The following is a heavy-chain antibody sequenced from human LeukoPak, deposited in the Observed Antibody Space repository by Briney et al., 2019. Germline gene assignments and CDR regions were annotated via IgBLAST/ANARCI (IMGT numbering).Heavy chain of an antibody. CDR3: ARAIYDYVWGSYRYYDWFDP. CDR2: ISSSSSYI. V-gene: IGHV3-21*01. CDR1: GFTFSSYS. Sequence: GGSLRLSCAASGFTFSSYSMNWVRQAPGKGLEWVSSISSSSSYIYYADSVKGRFTISRDNAKNSLYQQMNSLRAEDTAVYYCARAIYDYVWGSYRYYDWFDPWGQGTLVTVSS. J-gene: IGHJ5*02. D-gene: IGHD3-16*02.